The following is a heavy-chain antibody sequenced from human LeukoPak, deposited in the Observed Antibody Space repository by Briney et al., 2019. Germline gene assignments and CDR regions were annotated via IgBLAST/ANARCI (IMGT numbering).Heavy chain of an antibody. CDR3: SKDPTDFDSSGQTYFDY. CDR1: GFTFSSCA. V-gene: IGHV3-23*01. J-gene: IGHJ4*02. CDR2: ISGSGGIT. D-gene: IGHD3-22*01. Sequence: GGSLRLSCAASGFTFSSCAMNWVRQAPGKGLEWVSGISGSGGITHYADSVRGRFTISRDNSKNTLYLQMNSLRAEDTAVYYWSKDPTDFDSSGQTYFDYWGQGSLVTVSS.